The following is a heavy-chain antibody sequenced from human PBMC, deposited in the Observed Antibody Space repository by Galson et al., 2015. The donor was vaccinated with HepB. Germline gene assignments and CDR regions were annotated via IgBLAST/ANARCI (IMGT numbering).Heavy chain of an antibody. J-gene: IGHJ4*02. V-gene: IGHV3-23*01. Sequence: SLRLSCAASGFTFRSYAMSWVRQAPGKGLEWVSAISGSGGSTYYADSVKGRFTISRDNSKNTLYLQMNSLRAEDTAVYYCAKVPSPHYDYVWGSYCYFDYWGQGTLVTVSS. D-gene: IGHD3-16*01. CDR2: ISGSGGST. CDR1: GFTFRSYA. CDR3: AKVPSPHYDYVWGSYCYFDY.